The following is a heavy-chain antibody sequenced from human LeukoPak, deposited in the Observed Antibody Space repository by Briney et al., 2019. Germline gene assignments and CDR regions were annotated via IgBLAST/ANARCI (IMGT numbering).Heavy chain of an antibody. CDR3: ARAVSGRFDY. CDR2: IYYSGST. CDR1: GGSMSPYH. J-gene: IGHJ4*02. V-gene: IGHV4-59*08. D-gene: IGHD6-19*01. Sequence: SETLSLTCTVSGGSMSPYHWGWIRQPPGKGLEWTGYIYYSGSTNYNPSLKNRVTISVDTSKNHFSLKLSSVTAADTAIYYCARAVSGRFDYWGQGTLVTVSS.